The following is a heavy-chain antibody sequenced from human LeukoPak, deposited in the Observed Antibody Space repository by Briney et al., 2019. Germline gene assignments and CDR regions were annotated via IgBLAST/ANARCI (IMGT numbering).Heavy chain of an antibody. J-gene: IGHJ6*02. V-gene: IGHV3-23*01. CDR1: GFTFSNYA. D-gene: IGHD3-3*01. Sequence: PGGSLRLSCAASGFTFSNYAMSWVRQAPGKGLEWVSAISGSGGSTYYADSVKGRFTISRDSSKNTLFLQMNSLRAEDTAVYYCAKGTIFGYPYYYYGMDVWGQGTTVTVSS. CDR2: ISGSGGST. CDR3: AKGTIFGYPYYYYGMDV.